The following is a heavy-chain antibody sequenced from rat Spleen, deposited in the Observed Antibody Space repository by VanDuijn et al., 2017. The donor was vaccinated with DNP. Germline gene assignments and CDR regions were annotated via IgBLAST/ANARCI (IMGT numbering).Heavy chain of an antibody. CDR1: GFTFSSYW. Sequence: EVQLVETGGGLVQPGRSLKLSCVASGFTFSSYWMYWIRQGPGKGLEWVASIKTDGGSSYYPDSVKGRFSISRDNAQNTVYLQMNSLRSEDTVTYTCAKVRDGGYAMDACGQGTSVSVSS. CDR3: AKVRDGGYAMDA. V-gene: IGHV5-58*01. D-gene: IGHD1-11*01. CDR2: IKTDGGSS. J-gene: IGHJ4*01.